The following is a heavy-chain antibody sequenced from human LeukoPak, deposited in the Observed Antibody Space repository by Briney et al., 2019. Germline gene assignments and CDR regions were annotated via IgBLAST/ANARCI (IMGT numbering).Heavy chain of an antibody. CDR3: ARRGWVSGGYYFDY. Sequence: PSETLSLTCTVSGGSISSSSYYWGWIRQPPGKGLEWIGSIYYSGSTYYNPSLKSRVTISVDTSKNQLSLKLSSVTAADTAVYYCARRGWVSGGYYFDYWGQGTLVTVSS. CDR1: GGSISSSSYY. J-gene: IGHJ4*02. V-gene: IGHV4-39*01. D-gene: IGHD1-26*01. CDR2: IYYSGST.